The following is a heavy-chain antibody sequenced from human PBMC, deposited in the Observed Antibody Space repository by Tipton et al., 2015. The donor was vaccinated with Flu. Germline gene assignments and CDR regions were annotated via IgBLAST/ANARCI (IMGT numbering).Heavy chain of an antibody. D-gene: IGHD6-19*01. V-gene: IGHV4-61*02. J-gene: IGHJ1*01. Sequence: TLSLTCTVSGGSTSSGSYYWSWIRQPAGKGLEWIGRIYTSGSTNYNPSLKSRVTISVDTSKNQFSLKLSSVTAADTAVYYCAREKGGAVADRAEYFQHWGQGTLVTVSS. CDR1: GGSTSSGSYY. CDR3: AREKGGAVADRAEYFQH. CDR2: IYTSGST.